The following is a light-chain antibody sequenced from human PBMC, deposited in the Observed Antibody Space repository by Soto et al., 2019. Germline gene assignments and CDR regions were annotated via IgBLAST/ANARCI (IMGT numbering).Light chain of an antibody. Sequence: MTQSPSSLSASVGDRVTITCQASQDIKDFLNWYQQKPGKAPKLLIYDASNLEPGVPSRFSGRGSGTDFTFTIASLQPEDIATYYCQQYDGLPPYTFGQGTKLEIK. V-gene: IGKV1-33*01. CDR3: QQYDGLPPYT. J-gene: IGKJ2*01. CDR1: QDIKDF. CDR2: DAS.